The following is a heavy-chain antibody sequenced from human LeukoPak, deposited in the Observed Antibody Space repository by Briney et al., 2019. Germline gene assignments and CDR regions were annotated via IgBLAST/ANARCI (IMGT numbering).Heavy chain of an antibody. CDR1: GYSISSGYY. CDR3: AGDRIYGSGSYFYYGMDV. D-gene: IGHD3-10*01. Sequence: SETLSLTCAVSGYSISSGYYWGWIRQPPGKGLEWIGSIYHSGSTYYTPSLKSRVTISVDTSKNHFSLKLSSVTAADTAVYYCAGDRIYGSGSYFYYGMDVWGKGTTVTVSS. CDR2: IYHSGST. J-gene: IGHJ6*04. V-gene: IGHV4-38-2*02.